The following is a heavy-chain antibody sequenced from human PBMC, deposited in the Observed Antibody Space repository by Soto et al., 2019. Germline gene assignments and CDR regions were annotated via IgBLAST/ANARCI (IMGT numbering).Heavy chain of an antibody. D-gene: IGHD3-3*01. CDR2: ISYDGSNK. J-gene: IGHJ6*02. CDR1: GFTFSSYA. CDR3: ARKVKPYYDFWSAYYEYYYYYGTDG. V-gene: IGHV3-30-3*01. Sequence: AGGSLRLSCAASGFTFSSYAMHWVRQAPGKGLEWVAVISYDGSNKYYADSVKGRFTISRDNSKNTLYLQMNSLRAEDTAVYYCARKVKPYYDFWSAYYEYYYYYGTDGWGQGTTVTV.